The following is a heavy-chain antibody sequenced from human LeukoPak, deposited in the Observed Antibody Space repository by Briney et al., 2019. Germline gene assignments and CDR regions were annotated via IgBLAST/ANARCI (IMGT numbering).Heavy chain of an antibody. CDR3: ARVRGKGTVSSGYKRNWFDP. CDR2: ISYDGSNK. Sequence: GGSLRLSCAASGFTFSSYAMHWVRQAPGKGLEWVAVISYDGSNKYYADSVKGRFTISRDNSKNTLYLQMNSLRSEDTAVYYCARVRGKGTVSSGYKRNWFDPWGQGTLVTVSS. J-gene: IGHJ5*02. CDR1: GFTFSSYA. D-gene: IGHD3-22*01. V-gene: IGHV3-30*04.